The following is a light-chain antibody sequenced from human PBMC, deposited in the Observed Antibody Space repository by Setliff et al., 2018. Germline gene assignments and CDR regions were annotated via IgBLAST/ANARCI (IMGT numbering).Light chain of an antibody. Sequence: QSVLTQPPSASGSPGQSVTISCTGTNSDVGAYDHVAWYQQHPGKAPKLMIYDVSVRPSGVSSRFSGSKSGNTASLTISGLQAEDEADYYCSSYSSRTTLDVFGTGTKVTVL. CDR2: DVS. J-gene: IGLJ1*01. CDR3: SSYSSRTTLDV. V-gene: IGLV2-14*03. CDR1: NSDVGAYDH.